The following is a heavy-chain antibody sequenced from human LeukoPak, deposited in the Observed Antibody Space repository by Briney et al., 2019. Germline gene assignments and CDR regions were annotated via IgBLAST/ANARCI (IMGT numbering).Heavy chain of an antibody. V-gene: IGHV1-46*01. J-gene: IGHJ5*02. CDR3: ARDNSVRDEAWWFSP. Sequence: ASVKVSCKAFGYTFTSNYMHWVRQAPGQGPEWMGVISPSGASTTYAQTFQGRVTLTRDMSTSTDYLELSSLRSEDTAVYYCARDNSVRDEAWWFSPWGQGTLVSFSS. CDR2: ISPSGAST. CDR1: GYTFTSNY. D-gene: IGHD5-24*01.